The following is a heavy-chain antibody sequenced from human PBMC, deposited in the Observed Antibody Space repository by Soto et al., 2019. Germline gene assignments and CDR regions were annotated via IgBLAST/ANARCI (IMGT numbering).Heavy chain of an antibody. Sequence: AASGFSFGGYWMSWVRQAPGKGPEWVANIKEDGTEQHYVESVKGRFTISRDNSENSLFLQMNNLRAEDSAIYYCAITTSTVSYWFDPWGPGTQVTVSS. V-gene: IGHV3-7*03. CDR1: GFSFGGYW. D-gene: IGHD4-4*01. CDR3: AITTSTVSYWFDP. CDR2: IKEDGTEQ. J-gene: IGHJ5*02.